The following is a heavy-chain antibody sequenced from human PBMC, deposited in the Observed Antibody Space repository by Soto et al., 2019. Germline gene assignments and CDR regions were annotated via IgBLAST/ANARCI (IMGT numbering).Heavy chain of an antibody. D-gene: IGHD1-26*01. V-gene: IGHV3-23*01. CDR2: ISGSGGST. Sequence: EVQLLESGGGLVQPGGSLRLSCAASGFTFSSYAMSWVRQAPGKGLEWVSAISGSGGSTYYADSVKGRFTISGDNSKNTLYLQMNSLRAEDTAVYYCAKEGWELLPEGYYYYYGMDVWGQGTTVTVSS. J-gene: IGHJ6*02. CDR1: GFTFSSYA. CDR3: AKEGWELLPEGYYYYYGMDV.